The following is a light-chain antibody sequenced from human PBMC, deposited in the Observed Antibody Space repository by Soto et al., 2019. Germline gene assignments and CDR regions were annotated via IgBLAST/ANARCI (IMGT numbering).Light chain of an antibody. V-gene: IGLV2-8*01. CDR2: EVS. CDR1: STDVGGYNS. J-gene: IGLJ3*02. CDR3: SSYTISSTWV. Sequence: QSALTQAPSASGSPGQSVTISCTGTSTDVGGYNSVSWFQHHPGKAPKLMIYEVSKRPSGVPDRFSGSKSGNTASLTISGLQAEDEADYYCSSYTISSTWVFGGGTKVTVL.